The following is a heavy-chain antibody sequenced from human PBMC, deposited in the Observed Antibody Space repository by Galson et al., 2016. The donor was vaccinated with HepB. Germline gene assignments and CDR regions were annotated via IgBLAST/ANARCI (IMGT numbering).Heavy chain of an antibody. V-gene: IGHV3-30*03. D-gene: IGHD1-1*01. Sequence: SLRLSCAASGFTFSGHGVHWARQAPGKGLEWVALISYHGGNKYYADSVKGRFTISRDNSKNTLSLQMNSLRAEDTAVYYCARPPYPYKSSLNYFFDYWGQGTLVTVSS. CDR2: ISYHGGNK. J-gene: IGHJ4*02. CDR1: GFTFSGHG. CDR3: ARPPYPYKSSLNYFFDY.